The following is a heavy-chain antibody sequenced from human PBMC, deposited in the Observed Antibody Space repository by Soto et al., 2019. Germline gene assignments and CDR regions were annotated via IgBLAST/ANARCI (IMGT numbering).Heavy chain of an antibody. CDR3: VTAVRTRLDN. D-gene: IGHD3-10*01. Sequence: GGSLRLSCAASGFIFSNFALYWVRRAPGKGLEWVSSIRQSGDRSSYADSAKGRFTISRDNSKNTLYLQMNGLRLDDTAVYYCVTAVRTRLDNWGPGTLVTVSS. J-gene: IGHJ4*02. CDR1: GFIFSNFA. CDR2: IRQSGDRS. V-gene: IGHV3-23*01.